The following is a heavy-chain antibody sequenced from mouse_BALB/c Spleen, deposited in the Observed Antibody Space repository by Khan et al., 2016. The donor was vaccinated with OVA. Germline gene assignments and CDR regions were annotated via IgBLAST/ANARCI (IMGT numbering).Heavy chain of an antibody. V-gene: IGHV1-37*01. CDR1: GYSFTGYF. CDR2: INPYNGDT. CDR3: GSYGNYYLDY. D-gene: IGHD2-10*02. Sequence: EVKLQESGPELVKPGASVKISCKASGYSFTGYFMNWVKQNHGKSLEWIGRINPYNGDTFYNQKFKGKATLTVDKSSSTAHMELLSLTSEDSAGYYCGSYGNYYLDYWGQGTTLTVSS. J-gene: IGHJ2*01.